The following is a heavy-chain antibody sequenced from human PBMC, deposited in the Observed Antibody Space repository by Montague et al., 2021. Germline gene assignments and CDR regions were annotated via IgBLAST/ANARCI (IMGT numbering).Heavy chain of an antibody. CDR3: ARSLYCRGGSCYSGFDP. V-gene: IGHV4-39*01. CDR2: IYYNGTT. Sequence: SETLSLTCTVSGGSISSASYYWGWIRQPPGKGLEFIGVIYYNGTTYHNPSLKSRATVSMDTSKNQFSLKLSSGTAADTAVYYCARSLYCRGGSCYSGFDPWGQGTLVTASS. CDR1: GGSISSASYY. D-gene: IGHD2-15*01. J-gene: IGHJ5*02.